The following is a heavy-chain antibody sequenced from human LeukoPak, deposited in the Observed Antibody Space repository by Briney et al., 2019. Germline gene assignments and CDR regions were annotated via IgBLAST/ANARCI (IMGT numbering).Heavy chain of an antibody. D-gene: IGHD6-13*01. CDR3: VRHSQQLEWGNWFHP. CDR1: GGSISSYY. J-gene: IGHJ5*02. V-gene: IGHV4-4*09. CDR2: IYTSGST. Sequence: SSETLSLTCTVSGGSISSYYWSWIRQPPGKGLEWIGYIYTSGSTNYNPSLKSRVTISVDTSKNQFSLKLSSVTAADTAVYYCVRHSQQLEWGNWFHPWGQETLVTVPS.